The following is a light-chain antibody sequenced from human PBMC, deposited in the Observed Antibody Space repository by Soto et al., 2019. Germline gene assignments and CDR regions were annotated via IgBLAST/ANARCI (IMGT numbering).Light chain of an antibody. CDR2: ANS. V-gene: IGLV1-40*01. CDR1: SSNIGAGYN. CDR3: QSYDTSLSVV. J-gene: IGLJ2*01. Sequence: QSVLTQPPSVSGAPGQRVTISCTGTSSNIGAGYNVHWFQQLPGTAPKLLIDANSNRPSGVPDRFSGSKSGTSASLAITGLQAEDEADYYCQSYDTSLSVVFGGGTQLTVL.